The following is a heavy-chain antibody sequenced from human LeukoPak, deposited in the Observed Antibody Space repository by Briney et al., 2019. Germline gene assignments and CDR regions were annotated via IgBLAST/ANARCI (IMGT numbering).Heavy chain of an antibody. CDR1: GDSMTSNY. V-gene: IGHV4-4*07. CDR3: ARGLEQQLVRWFDP. Sequence: SETLSLTCIVSGDSMTSNYWTWIRQPAGKGLEWIGRIGTTGRATYNPSLKSRVIMSIDTPKNQFSLKLSSVTAADTAVYYCARGLEQQLVRWFDPWGQGTLVTVSS. D-gene: IGHD6-13*01. CDR2: IGTTGRA. J-gene: IGHJ5*02.